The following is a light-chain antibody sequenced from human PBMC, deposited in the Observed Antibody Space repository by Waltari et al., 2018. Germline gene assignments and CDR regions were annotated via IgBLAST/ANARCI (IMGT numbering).Light chain of an antibody. V-gene: IGKV1-39*01. CDR2: DAS. Sequence: DIQMTQSPASLSASVGDRLTITCRASQTIYRHLNWYQQKPGHAPELLIFDASNLPGGVPSRFSGSGSGTDFTLTINSLQPEDIATYYCQQSYRTPYTFGLGTKLQI. J-gene: IGKJ2*01. CDR3: QQSYRTPYT. CDR1: QTIYRH.